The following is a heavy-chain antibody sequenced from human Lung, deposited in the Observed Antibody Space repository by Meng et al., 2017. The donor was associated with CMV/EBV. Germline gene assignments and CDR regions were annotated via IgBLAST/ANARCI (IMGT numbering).Heavy chain of an antibody. V-gene: IGHV3-49*04. CDR3: TRDPGLSTSWYLDY. CDR2: IRSKAYGGTT. J-gene: IGHJ4*02. D-gene: IGHD2/OR15-2a*01. CDR1: GFTFGDYA. Sequence: GESXKISCTASGFTFGDYAMSWVRQAPGMGLEWVGFIRSKAYGGTTEYAASVKGRFTISRDDSKSIAYLQMNSLNTEDTAMYYCTRDPGLSTSWYLDYWGQGXLVTVSS.